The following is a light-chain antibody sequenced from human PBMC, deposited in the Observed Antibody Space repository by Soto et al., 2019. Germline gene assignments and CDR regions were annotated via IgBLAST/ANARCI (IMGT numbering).Light chain of an antibody. CDR1: QSVSDN. Sequence: EIVMTQSPVTLSVSPGERATLSCRASQSVSDNLAWYQQKPGQAPRLLFYGASTRATGIPARFSGSGSGTEFTLTISSLQSEDFAVYYCQQYNNWPLNFGGGTKVDIK. J-gene: IGKJ4*01. CDR2: GAS. V-gene: IGKV3D-15*01. CDR3: QQYNNWPLN.